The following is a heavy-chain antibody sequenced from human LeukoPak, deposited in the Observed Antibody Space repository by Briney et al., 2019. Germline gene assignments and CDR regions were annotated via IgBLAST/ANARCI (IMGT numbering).Heavy chain of an antibody. D-gene: IGHD3-10*01. CDR1: GVSISIYY. CDR3: ARTEYYFDH. J-gene: IGHJ4*02. V-gene: IGHV4-59*01. CDR2: IYYSGST. Sequence: PSETLSLTCTVSGVSISIYYWSWIRQPPGKGLEWIGYIYYSGSTNYNPSPKSRVTMSVDTSKNQFSLKLSSVTAADTAVYYCARTEYYFDHWGQGTLVTVSS.